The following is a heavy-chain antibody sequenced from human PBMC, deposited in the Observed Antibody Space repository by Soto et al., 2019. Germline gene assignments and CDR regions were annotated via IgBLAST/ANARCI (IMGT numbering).Heavy chain of an antibody. Sequence: QVQLVQSGAEVKKPGSSVKVSCKASGGTFSSYTISWVRQAPGQGLEWMGRIIPILGIANYAQKFQGRVTITADKSTSTGYMELSRLRSEDAAVYYCASRYDSSDYWGQGTLVTVSS. D-gene: IGHD3-22*01. CDR1: GGTFSSYT. CDR2: IIPILGIA. V-gene: IGHV1-69*02. J-gene: IGHJ4*02. CDR3: ASRYDSSDY.